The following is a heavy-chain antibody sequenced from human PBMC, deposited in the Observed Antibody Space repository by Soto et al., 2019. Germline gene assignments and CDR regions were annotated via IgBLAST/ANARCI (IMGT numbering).Heavy chain of an antibody. CDR2: IKQDGSEE. Sequence: EVQLVESGGGLVQPGGSLRLSCVDSGFTFSRYWMSWVRQAPVKGLEWVGNIKQDGSEENYVDSVKGRFTISRDNAKNSMYLHMNSLRAEDTAVYYCARIASSGRGWDVWGQGTTVVLSS. J-gene: IGHJ6*02. CDR3: ARIASSGRGWDV. CDR1: GFTFSRYW. V-gene: IGHV3-7*01. D-gene: IGHD3-10*01.